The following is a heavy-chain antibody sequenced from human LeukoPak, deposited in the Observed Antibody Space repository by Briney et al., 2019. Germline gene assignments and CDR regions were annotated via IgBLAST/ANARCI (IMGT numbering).Heavy chain of an antibody. CDR3: ARGIAAAHPLAPFDY. CDR2: FSSSSSYI. J-gene: IGHJ4*02. D-gene: IGHD6-13*01. CDR1: GFTFSGYS. Sequence: GGSLRLSCAASGFTFSGYSMNWVRQAPGKGLEWVSSFSSSSSYIYYADSVKGRFTISRDNAKNSLYLQMNSLRAEDTAVYYCARGIAAAHPLAPFDYWGQGTLVTVSS. V-gene: IGHV3-21*01.